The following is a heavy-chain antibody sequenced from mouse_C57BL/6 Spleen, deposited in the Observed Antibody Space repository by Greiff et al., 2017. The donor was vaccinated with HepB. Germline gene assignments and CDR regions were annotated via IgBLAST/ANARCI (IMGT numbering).Heavy chain of an antibody. Sequence: EVMLVESAGGLVQPGSSMKLSCTASGFTFSDYYMAWVRQVPEKGLEWVANINYDGSSTYYLDSLKSRFIISRDNAKNILYLQMSSLKSEDTATYYCARDGTGRYYFDYWGQGTTLTVSS. J-gene: IGHJ2*01. CDR3: ARDGTGRYYFDY. V-gene: IGHV5-16*01. CDR2: INYDGSST. CDR1: GFTFSDYY. D-gene: IGHD4-1*01.